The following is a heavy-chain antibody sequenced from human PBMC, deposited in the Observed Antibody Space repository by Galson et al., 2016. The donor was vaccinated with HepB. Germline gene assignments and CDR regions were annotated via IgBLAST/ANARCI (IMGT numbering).Heavy chain of an antibody. D-gene: IGHD5-12*01. CDR3: ARSGYSGYDWDN. J-gene: IGHJ4*02. Sequence: TLSLTCTVSSGSISSGGYYWSWIRQHPGKGLEWIGHIYYSGSTDYNPSLTSRVIISVDPSKNQFSLKLSSVTAADTAVYYCARSGYSGYDWDNWGQGTLVTVSS. CDR2: IYYSGST. V-gene: IGHV4-31*03. CDR1: SGSISSGGYY.